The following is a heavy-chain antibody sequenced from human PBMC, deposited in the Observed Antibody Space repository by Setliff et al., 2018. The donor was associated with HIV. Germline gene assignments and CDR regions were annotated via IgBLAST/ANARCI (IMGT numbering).Heavy chain of an antibody. V-gene: IGHV3-11*01. CDR1: GFTFSDYY. CDR2: IFSSGSGSTI. J-gene: IGHJ3*02. D-gene: IGHD7-27*01. Sequence: GGSLRLSCAASGFTFSDYYMSWIRQAPGKGLEWVSYIFSSGSGSTIYYADSVKGRFTISRDNAKNSLYLQMNSLRAEDTAVYYCARGSNWQKNDAFDIWGQGTLVTVSS. CDR3: ARGSNWQKNDAFDI.